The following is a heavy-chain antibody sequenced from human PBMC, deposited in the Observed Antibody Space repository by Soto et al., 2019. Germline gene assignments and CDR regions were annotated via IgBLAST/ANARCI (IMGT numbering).Heavy chain of an antibody. Sequence: QAQVVQSGAEVRKPGSSVKLSCKASEGTFNSYAIAWVRQAPGQGLEWMGGIIPYYNTLNYAQKFQDRVTITADDSTNTVYRELSSLRSDDTAVYFFASGASRWYPYFFDSLAQGTLVTVSS. V-gene: IGHV1-69*01. J-gene: IGHJ4*02. CDR2: IIPYYNTL. D-gene: IGHD6-13*01. CDR3: ASGASRWYPYFFDS. CDR1: EGTFNSYA.